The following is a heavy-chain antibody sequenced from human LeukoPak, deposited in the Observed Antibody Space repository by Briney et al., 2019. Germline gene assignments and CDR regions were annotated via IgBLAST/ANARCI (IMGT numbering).Heavy chain of an antibody. Sequence: GGSLRLSCAASGFTFSSYAMSRVRQAPGKGLEWVSAISGSGGSTYYADSVKGRFTISRDNSKNTLDLQMNSLRAEDTVEYYCAKDAPVNIVVVPAANSWGQGTLVTVSS. CDR3: AKDAPVNIVVVPAANS. CDR2: ISGSGGST. CDR1: GFTFSSYA. J-gene: IGHJ4*02. V-gene: IGHV3-23*01. D-gene: IGHD2-2*01.